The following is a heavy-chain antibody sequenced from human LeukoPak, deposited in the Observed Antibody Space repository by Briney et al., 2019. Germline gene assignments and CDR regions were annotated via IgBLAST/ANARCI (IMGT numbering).Heavy chain of an antibody. D-gene: IGHD3-22*01. J-gene: IGHJ3*02. V-gene: IGHV1-2*02. CDR3: ATPYYDSSGYYYFFAFDI. Sequence: EASVKVSCKASGYTFTGYYMHWVRQAPGQGLEWMGWINPNSGGTNYALKFQGRVTMTRDTSISTAYMELSRLRSDDTAVYYCATPYYDSSGYYYFFAFDIWGQGTMVTVSS. CDR2: INPNSGGT. CDR1: GYTFTGYY.